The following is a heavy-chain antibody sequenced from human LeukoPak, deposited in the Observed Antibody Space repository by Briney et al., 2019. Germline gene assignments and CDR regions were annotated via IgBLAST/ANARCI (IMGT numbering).Heavy chain of an antibody. CDR2: ISGSGDTI. J-gene: IGHJ5*02. CDR3: ARDTAFDT. D-gene: IGHD2-21*02. Sequence: PGGSLRLSCAASGFTFSDYSMNWVRQAPGKGLEWLSYISGSGDTIYYADSVKGRFTISRDNAENSLYLQMNSLRAEDTAVYYCARDTAFDTWGQGTLVIVSS. V-gene: IGHV3-48*01. CDR1: GFTFSDYS.